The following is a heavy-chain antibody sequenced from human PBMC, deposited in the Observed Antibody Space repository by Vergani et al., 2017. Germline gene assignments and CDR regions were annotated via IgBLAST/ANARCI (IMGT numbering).Heavy chain of an antibody. D-gene: IGHD1-1*01. CDR3: ARHTTYTDS. Sequence: EVELVQSGPEMRKPGESLQISCKGSEYSFGNYWIGWVRQLPGKGLEWMGIIYPADSDTRYSPSFQGQVTISADKSISTAFLQWDSLKASDTALYYCARHTTYTDSWGQGTLVTVSS. CDR2: IYPADSDT. J-gene: IGHJ4*02. V-gene: IGHV5-51*01. CDR1: EYSFGNYW.